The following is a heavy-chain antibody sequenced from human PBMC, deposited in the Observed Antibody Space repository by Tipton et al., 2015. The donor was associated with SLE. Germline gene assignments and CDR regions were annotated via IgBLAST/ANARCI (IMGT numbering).Heavy chain of an antibody. CDR1: GDSISRGLHY. J-gene: IGHJ6*02. CDR3: ATEGDGSANFYYHGIYD. CDR2: IYYNGNT. D-gene: IGHD5-24*01. V-gene: IGHV4-31*03. Sequence: TLSLTCTVSGDSISRGLHYWSWIRQRPGKGLEWIGSIYYNGNTNYSPSLDSRVTISLDTSRSRLSLQVRSVTAADTAIYYCATEGDGSANFYYHGIYDWGQGATVTVSS.